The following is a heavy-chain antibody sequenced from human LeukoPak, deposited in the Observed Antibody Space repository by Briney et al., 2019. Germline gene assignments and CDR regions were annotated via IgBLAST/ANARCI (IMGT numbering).Heavy chain of an antibody. V-gene: IGHV1-18*01. D-gene: IGHD3-22*01. CDR1: GYTFTSYG. J-gene: IGHJ3*02. CDR2: VSAYNGNT. Sequence: GASVKVSCKASGYTFTSYGISWVRQAPGQGLEWMGWVSAYNGNTNYAQELQGRVTMTTDTSTSTAYMELRSLRSDDTAVYYCARDRYYDSSADDAFDIWGQGTMVTVSS. CDR3: ARDRYYDSSADDAFDI.